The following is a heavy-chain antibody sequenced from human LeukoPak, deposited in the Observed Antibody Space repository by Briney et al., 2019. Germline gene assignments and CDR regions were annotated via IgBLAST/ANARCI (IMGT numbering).Heavy chain of an antibody. V-gene: IGHV4-4*02. CDR1: GGSISSGNW. Sequence: SGTLSLTCAVSGGSISSGNWWSWVRQPPGKGLEWIGQIYHSGSTNYNPSLKSRVTISVEKSKNQFSLNLTSVTAADTAVYYCARERPLASYYFDYWGQGTLVTVSS. CDR3: ARERPLASYYFDY. J-gene: IGHJ4*02. CDR2: IYHSGST. D-gene: IGHD5-12*01.